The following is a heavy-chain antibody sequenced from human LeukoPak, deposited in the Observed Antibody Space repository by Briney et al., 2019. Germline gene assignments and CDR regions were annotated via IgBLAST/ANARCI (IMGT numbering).Heavy chain of an antibody. CDR2: IYYSGNT. CDR3: ATRRFTNWFDP. CDR1: GDSIRSRDYY. D-gene: IGHD3-3*01. J-gene: IGHJ5*02. V-gene: IGHV4-39*02. Sequence: PSETLSLTCAVSGDSIRSRDYYCAWIRQPPGRGLEWIGTIYYSGNTYYSPSLKSPVTISVDASKSFFSLGLTSVTAAETAVYYCATRRFTNWFDPGGPGTLVTVSS.